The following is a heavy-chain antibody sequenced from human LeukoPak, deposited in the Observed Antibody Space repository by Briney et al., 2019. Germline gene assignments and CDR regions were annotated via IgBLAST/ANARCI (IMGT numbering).Heavy chain of an antibody. CDR3: AREANARFDY. Sequence: SGGSLRLSCAASGFTSSSYWMSWLRPAPGKGLEWVATIGQDGSEKFYVDSAKGRFTVSRDNAKTSLYLQMNSLRAEDTAVYYCAREANARFDYWGQGTLVTVSS. D-gene: IGHD1-1*01. CDR1: GFTSSSYW. V-gene: IGHV3-7*01. J-gene: IGHJ4*02. CDR2: IGQDGSEK.